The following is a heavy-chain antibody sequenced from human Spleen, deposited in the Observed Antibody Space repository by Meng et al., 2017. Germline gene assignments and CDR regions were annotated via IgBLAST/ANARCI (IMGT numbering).Heavy chain of an antibody. CDR3: ARDNYGRGWFDP. J-gene: IGHJ5*02. CDR2: FNIRGNI. D-gene: IGHD3-10*02. V-gene: IGHV4-4*07. CDR1: GGSISSYY. Sequence: QMDLQESGPGQLKPSETLSPPCTVSGGSISSYYWSWIRQPAGKGLEWIGRFNIRGNINYNPSLMSRVTMSVDTSKNQLSLIVTSVTAADTAVYYCARDNYGRGWFDPWGQGTLVTVSS.